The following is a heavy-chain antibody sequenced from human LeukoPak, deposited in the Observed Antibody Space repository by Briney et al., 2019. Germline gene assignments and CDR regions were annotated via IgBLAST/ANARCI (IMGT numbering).Heavy chain of an antibody. J-gene: IGHJ3*02. CDR2: ISNSGSTI. CDR3: ASAYYYVKSGFLDAFDM. CDR1: GFTFSDYY. Sequence: GESLKISCKGSGFTFSDYYMSWIRQAPGKGLEWVSYISNSGSTIYYADSVKGRFTISRDNAKNSLYLQMNSLRAEDTALYYCASAYYYVKSGFLDAFDMWGQGTMVTVSS. D-gene: IGHD3-22*01. V-gene: IGHV3-11*01.